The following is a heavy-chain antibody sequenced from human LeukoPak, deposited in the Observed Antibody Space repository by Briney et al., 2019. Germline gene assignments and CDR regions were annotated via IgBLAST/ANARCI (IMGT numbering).Heavy chain of an antibody. D-gene: IGHD6-19*01. V-gene: IGHV3-23*01. CDR3: ASMGGSSGWYGMDV. J-gene: IGHJ6*02. CDR2: ISGSGGST. CDR1: GFTFSSYA. Sequence: GGSLRLSCAASGFTFSSYAMSWVRQAPGKGLEWVSAISGSGGSTYYADSVKGRFTISRDNFKNTLYLQMNSLRAEDTAVYYCASMGGSSGWYGMDVWGQGTTVTVSS.